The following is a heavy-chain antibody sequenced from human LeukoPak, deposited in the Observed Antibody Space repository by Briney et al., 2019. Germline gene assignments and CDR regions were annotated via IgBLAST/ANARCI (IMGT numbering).Heavy chain of an antibody. CDR1: GFTFSSYA. CDR3: AKDPARVTTPYNWFDP. Sequence: GGSLRLSCAASGFTFSSYAMHWVRQAPGKGLEYVSAISSNGGSTYYANSVKGRFTISRDNSKNTLYLQMGSLRAEDMAVYYCAKDPARVTTPYNWFDPWGQGTLVTVSS. D-gene: IGHD4-17*01. V-gene: IGHV3-64*01. J-gene: IGHJ5*02. CDR2: ISSNGGST.